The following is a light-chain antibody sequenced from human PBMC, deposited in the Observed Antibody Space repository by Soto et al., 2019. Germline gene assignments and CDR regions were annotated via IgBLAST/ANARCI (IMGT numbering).Light chain of an antibody. CDR3: SSYTSSSTYV. Sequence: QSVLTQRASVSGSPGQSITISCTGTSSDVGGYNYVSWYQQHPGKAPKLMIYDVSNRPSGVSNRFSGSKSGNTASLTISGLQVEDEADYYCSSYTSSSTYVSGTGTKVPVL. J-gene: IGLJ1*01. CDR2: DVS. CDR1: SSDVGGYNY. V-gene: IGLV2-14*01.